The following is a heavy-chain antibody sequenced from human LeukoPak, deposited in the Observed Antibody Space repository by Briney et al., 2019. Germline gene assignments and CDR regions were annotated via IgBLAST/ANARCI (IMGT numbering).Heavy chain of an antibody. CDR2: ISSGSGSM. D-gene: IGHD3-10*02. Sequence: GGSLRLSCAASGFTFNTYTMNWVRQAPGKGLEWVSSISSGSGSMFYIDSVRGRFTISRDNAKNSLYLQMNSLRAEDTAVYYCAELGITMIGGVWGKGTTVTISS. J-gene: IGHJ6*04. CDR1: GFTFNTYT. CDR3: AELGITMIGGV. V-gene: IGHV3-21*01.